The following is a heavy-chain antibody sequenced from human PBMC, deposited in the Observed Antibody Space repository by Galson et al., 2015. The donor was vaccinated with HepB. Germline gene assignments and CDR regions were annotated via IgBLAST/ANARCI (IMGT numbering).Heavy chain of an antibody. CDR2: IIPIFGTA. CDR1: GGTFSSYA. Sequence: SVKVSCKASGGTFSSYAISWVRQAPGQGLEWMGGIIPIFGTANYAQKFQGRVTITADESTSTAYMELSSLRSEDTAVYYCARARYCSSTSCSPKPSDVWGKGTTVTVSS. D-gene: IGHD2-2*01. CDR3: ARARYCSSTSCSPKPSDV. J-gene: IGHJ6*04. V-gene: IGHV1-69*13.